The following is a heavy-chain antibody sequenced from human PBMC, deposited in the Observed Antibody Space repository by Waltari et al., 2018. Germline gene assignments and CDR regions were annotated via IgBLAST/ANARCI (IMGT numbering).Heavy chain of an antibody. J-gene: IGHJ4*02. Sequence: VQLQESGPGLVKPSGTLSLTFAVSGDSLSGNYWWGWVRQSPGKGLELIGQVHHRGKTHYNPSLQSRVTISVDKPKNQFSLNLNSVTAADTAVYYCAGDRAIGLFFDYWGRGTLVTVSS. CDR3: AGDRAIGLFFDY. V-gene: IGHV4-4*02. CDR1: GDSLSGNYW. D-gene: IGHD2-2*01. CDR2: VHHRGKT.